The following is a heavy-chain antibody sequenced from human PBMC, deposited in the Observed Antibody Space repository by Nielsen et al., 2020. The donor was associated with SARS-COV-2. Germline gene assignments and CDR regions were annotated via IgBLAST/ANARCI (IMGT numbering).Heavy chain of an antibody. V-gene: IGHV1-3*01. CDR1: GYTFTSYA. CDR2: INAGNGNT. J-gene: IGHJ4*02. Sequence: ASAKVSCKASGYTFTSYAMHWVRQAPGQRLEWMGWINAGNGNTKYSQKFQGRVTITRDTSASTAYMELSSLRSEDTAVYYCASGRSSSVDYFDYWGQGTLVTVSS. CDR3: ASGRSSSVDYFDY. D-gene: IGHD6-6*01.